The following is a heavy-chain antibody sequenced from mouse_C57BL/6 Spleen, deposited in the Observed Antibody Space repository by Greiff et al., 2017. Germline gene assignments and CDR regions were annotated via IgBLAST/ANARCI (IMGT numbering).Heavy chain of an antibody. Sequence: VQLVESGPGLVQPSQSLSITCTVSGFSLTSYGVHWVRQSPGKGLEWLGVIWSGGSTDYNAAFISRLSISKDNSKSQVFFKMNSLQADDTAIYYCARKDYGSSYGAMDYWGQGTSVTVSS. CDR2: IWSGGST. CDR3: ARKDYGSSYGAMDY. D-gene: IGHD1-1*01. V-gene: IGHV2-2*01. CDR1: GFSLTSYG. J-gene: IGHJ4*01.